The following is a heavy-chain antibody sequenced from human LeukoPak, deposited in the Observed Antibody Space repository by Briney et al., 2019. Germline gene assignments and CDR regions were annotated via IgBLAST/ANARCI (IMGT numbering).Heavy chain of an antibody. Sequence: SETLSLTCAVYGGSFSGYYWSWIRQPPGKGLEWIGETNHSGSTNYNPSLKSRVTISVDTSKNQFSLKLSSVTAADTAVHYCARGRGSSYFPRATKIDYWGQGTLVTVSS. CDR2: TNHSGST. V-gene: IGHV4-34*01. D-gene: IGHD2-15*01. J-gene: IGHJ4*02. CDR1: GGSFSGYY. CDR3: ARGRGSSYFPRATKIDY.